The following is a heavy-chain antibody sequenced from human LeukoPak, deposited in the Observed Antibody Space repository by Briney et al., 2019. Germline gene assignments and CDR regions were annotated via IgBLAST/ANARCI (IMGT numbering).Heavy chain of an antibody. V-gene: IGHV4-38-2*02. D-gene: IGHD2-15*01. Sequence: SETLSLTCTVSGYSISSGYYWGWIRQPPGKGLEWIATIYHSGSTYYNPSLKSRVTISVDTSKNQFSLKLSSVTAADTAVYYCARDYCSGGSCLDYWGQGTLVTVSS. CDR2: IYHSGST. CDR1: GYSISSGYY. J-gene: IGHJ4*02. CDR3: ARDYCSGGSCLDY.